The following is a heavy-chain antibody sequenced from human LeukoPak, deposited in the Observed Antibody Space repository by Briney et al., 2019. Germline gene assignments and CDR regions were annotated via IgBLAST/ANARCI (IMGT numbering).Heavy chain of an antibody. J-gene: IGHJ4*02. CDR2: IIPIFGTA. Sequence: SVKVSCKASGGTLSSYAISWVRQAPRQGLEWMGGIIPIFGTANYAQKFQGRVTITADESTSTAYMELSGLRSEDTAVYYCARGSYYDSSGYYKYYFDYWGQGTLVTVSS. CDR3: ARGSYYDSSGYYKYYFDY. V-gene: IGHV1-69*13. D-gene: IGHD3-22*01. CDR1: GGTLSSYA.